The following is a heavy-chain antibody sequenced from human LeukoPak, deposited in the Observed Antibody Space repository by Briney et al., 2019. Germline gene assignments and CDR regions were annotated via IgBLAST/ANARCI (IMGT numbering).Heavy chain of an antibody. CDR2: IIPIFGTA. CDR1: GGTFSSYA. Sequence: GASVKVSCKASGGTFSSYAISWVRQAPGQGLEWMGGIIPIFGTANYAQKFQGRVTITADESTSTAYMGLSSLRSEDTAVYYCARDLPQYSGPNYYYYYGMDVWGQGTTVTVSS. D-gene: IGHD5-12*01. J-gene: IGHJ6*02. V-gene: IGHV1-69*13. CDR3: ARDLPQYSGPNYYYYYGMDV.